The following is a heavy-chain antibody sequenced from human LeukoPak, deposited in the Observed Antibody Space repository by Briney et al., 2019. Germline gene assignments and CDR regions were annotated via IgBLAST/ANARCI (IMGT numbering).Heavy chain of an antibody. D-gene: IGHD2-21*02. V-gene: IGHV4-31*03. J-gene: IGHJ4*02. CDR2: IYYSGST. Sequence: SQTLSLTCTVSGGSISSGGYYWRWIRQHPGKGLEWIGYIYYSGSTYYNPSLKSRVTISVDTSKNQFSLKLSSVTAADTAVYYCARSGGDYIPFDYWGQGTLVTVSS. CDR1: GGSISSGGYY. CDR3: ARSGGDYIPFDY.